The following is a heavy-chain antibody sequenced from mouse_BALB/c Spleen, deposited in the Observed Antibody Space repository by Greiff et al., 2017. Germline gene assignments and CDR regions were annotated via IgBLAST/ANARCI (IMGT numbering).Heavy chain of an antibody. J-gene: IGHJ4*01. Sequence: VQLQQSGPSLVKPSQTLSLTCSVTGDSITSGYWNWIRKFPGNKLEYMGYISYSGSTYYNPSLKSRISITRDTSKNQYYLQLNSVTTEDTATYYCARPTTVVAHYYAMDYWGQGTSVTVSS. CDR2: ISYSGST. D-gene: IGHD1-1*01. CDR3: ARPTTVVAHYYAMDY. CDR1: GDSITSGY. V-gene: IGHV3-8*02.